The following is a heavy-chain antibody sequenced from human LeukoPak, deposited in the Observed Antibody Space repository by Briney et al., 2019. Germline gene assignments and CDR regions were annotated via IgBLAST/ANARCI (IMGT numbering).Heavy chain of an antibody. CDR3: AKEPYYYDSSGYWDY. CDR1: GFTFSGYA. D-gene: IGHD3-22*01. CDR2: ISGSGGST. J-gene: IGHJ4*02. Sequence: GGSLRLSCAASGFTFSGYAMSWVRQAPGKGLEWVSAISGSGGSTYYADSVKGRFTISRDNSKNTLYLQMNSLRAEDTAVYYCAKEPYYYDSSGYWDYWGQGTLVTVSS. V-gene: IGHV3-23*01.